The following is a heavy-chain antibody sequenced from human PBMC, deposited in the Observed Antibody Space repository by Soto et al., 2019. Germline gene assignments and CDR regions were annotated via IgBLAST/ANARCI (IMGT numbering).Heavy chain of an antibody. CDR2: INAGNGNT. CDR1: GYTFTNYA. Sequence: ASVKVSCKASGYTFTNYAMHWVRQAPGQRLEWMGWINAGNGNTKYSQKFQGRVTITRDTSASTAYMELSSLRSEDTAVYYCAKAGAAAGPYYFDYWGQGTLVTVS. J-gene: IGHJ4*02. D-gene: IGHD6-13*01. V-gene: IGHV1-3*01. CDR3: AKAGAAAGPYYFDY.